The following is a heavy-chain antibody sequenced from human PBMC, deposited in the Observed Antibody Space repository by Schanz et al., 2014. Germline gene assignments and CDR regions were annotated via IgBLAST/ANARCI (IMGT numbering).Heavy chain of an antibody. D-gene: IGHD3-10*01. V-gene: IGHV3-23*04. CDR3: AKDDVWAAGSYYDY. CDR1: GFTFSSYA. Sequence: EVQLVESGGCLVQPGGSLRLSCAASGFTFSSYAMSWVRQAPGKGLEWVSHISGSGDSTYYADSVKGRFTISRDNAKNTLYLQMNSVRADDTAVYYCAKDDVWAAGSYYDYWGQGTLVTVSS. J-gene: IGHJ4*02. CDR2: ISGSGDST.